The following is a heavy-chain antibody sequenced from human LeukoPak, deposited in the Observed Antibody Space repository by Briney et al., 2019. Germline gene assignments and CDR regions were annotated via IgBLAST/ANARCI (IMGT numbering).Heavy chain of an antibody. V-gene: IGHV4-30-4*01. Sequence: SQTLSLTCTVSGGSISSGDYYWSWIRQPPGKGLEWIGYIYYSGSTYYNPSLKSRVTMSVDTSKNQFYLKLSSVTAADTAVYYCARDAYNYGYSFDPWGQGTLVTVSS. CDR1: GGSISSGDYY. D-gene: IGHD5-18*01. CDR2: IYYSGST. J-gene: IGHJ5*02. CDR3: ARDAYNYGYSFDP.